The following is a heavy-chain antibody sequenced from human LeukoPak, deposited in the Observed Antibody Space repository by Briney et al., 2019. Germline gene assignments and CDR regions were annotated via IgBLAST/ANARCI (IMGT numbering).Heavy chain of an antibody. CDR2: IYYSGST. CDR3: ARGRGYSYGRGWFDP. J-gene: IGHJ5*02. Sequence: SETLSLTCTVSGGSISSYYWSWIRQPPGKGLEWIGYIYYSGSTNYNPSLKSRVTISVDTSKNQFPLKLSSVTAADTAVYYCARGRGYSYGRGWFDPWGQGTLVTVSS. CDR1: GGSISSYY. D-gene: IGHD5-18*01. V-gene: IGHV4-59*01.